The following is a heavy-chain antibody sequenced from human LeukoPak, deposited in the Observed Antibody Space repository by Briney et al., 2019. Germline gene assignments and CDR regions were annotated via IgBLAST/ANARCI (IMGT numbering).Heavy chain of an antibody. CDR3: TRATHLVMIDY. D-gene: IGHD4-23*01. V-gene: IGHV4-59*01. J-gene: IGHJ4*02. CDR1: GGSISSYY. Sequence: NTSETLSLTCTVSGGSISSYYWSWIRQPPGKGLEWIGYIYYSGSTNYNPSLKSRVTISVDTSRNQFSLKLSSVTAADTAVYYCTRATHLVMIDYWGQGTLVTVSS. CDR2: IYYSGST.